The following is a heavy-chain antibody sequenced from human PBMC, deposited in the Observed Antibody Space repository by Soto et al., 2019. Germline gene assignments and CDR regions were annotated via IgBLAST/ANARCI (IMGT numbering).Heavy chain of an antibody. CDR1: GGTFSSYA. D-gene: IGHD2-2*01. CDR2: IIPIFGTA. CDR3: ARRGSEVPAAKEGWAYYYGMDV. J-gene: IGHJ6*02. V-gene: IGHV1-69*13. Sequence: GASVKVSCKASGGTFSSYAISWVRQAPGQGLEWMGGIIPIFGTANYAQKFQGRVTITADESTSTAYMELSSLRSEDTAVYYCARRGSEVPAAKEGWAYYYGMDVWGQGTTVTVSS.